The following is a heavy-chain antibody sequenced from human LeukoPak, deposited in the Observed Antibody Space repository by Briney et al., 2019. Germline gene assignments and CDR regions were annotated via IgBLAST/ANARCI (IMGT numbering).Heavy chain of an antibody. V-gene: IGHV3-23*01. D-gene: IGHD4-17*01. J-gene: IGHJ3*01. CDR3: ARDPNGDYIGAFDF. CDR1: GYPFSTYA. Sequence: PGGSLRLSCAASGYPFSTYAVNWVRQAPGKGLEWVSSISDTGGSTYYADSVKGRFTVSRDNSKNTLYLQMNRLRAEDTARYFCARDPNGDYIGAFDFLGQGTVVTVSS. CDR2: ISDTGGST.